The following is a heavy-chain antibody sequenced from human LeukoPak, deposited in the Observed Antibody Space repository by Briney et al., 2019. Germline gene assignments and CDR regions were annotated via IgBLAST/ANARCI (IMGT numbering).Heavy chain of an antibody. CDR3: ARRDCGGDCYYH. CDR2: IYYSGST. CDR1: GGSLSSGNYY. V-gene: IGHV4-39*01. D-gene: IGHD2-21*02. Sequence: SETLSLTCTVSGGSLSSGNYYWAWIRQPPGKGLEWIGTIYYSGSTNSNPSLKSRVIISVDTAKNQFSLRLSSVTAADTAVYYCARRDCGGDCYYHWGQGTLVTVSS. J-gene: IGHJ5*02.